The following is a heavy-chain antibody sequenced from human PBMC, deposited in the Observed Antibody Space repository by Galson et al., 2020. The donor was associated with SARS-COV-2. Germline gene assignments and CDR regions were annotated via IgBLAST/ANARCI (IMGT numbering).Heavy chain of an antibody. J-gene: IGHJ4*02. CDR3: AVSSTIVVVTAIFDY. CDR2: ISGSGGST. CDR1: GFTFSSYA. D-gene: IGHD2-21*02. Sequence: GESLKISCAASGFTFSSYAMSWVRQAPGKGLEWVSAISGSGGSTYYADSVKGRFTISRDNSKNTLYLQMNSLRAEDTAVYYCAVSSTIVVVTAIFDYWGQGTLVTVSS. V-gene: IGHV3-23*01.